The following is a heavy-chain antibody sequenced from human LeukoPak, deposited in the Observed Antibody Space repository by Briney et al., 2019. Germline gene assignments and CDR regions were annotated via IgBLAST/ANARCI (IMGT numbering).Heavy chain of an antibody. D-gene: IGHD3-22*01. J-gene: IGHJ4*02. Sequence: GGSLRLSCAASGFTFSSYWMHWARQAPGKGLVWVSRINSDGSSTSYADSVKGRFTISGDNAKNTLYLQMNSLRAEDTAVYYCARGDFYYYDSSGYYGDYWGQGTLVTVSS. CDR1: GFTFSSYW. CDR2: INSDGSST. CDR3: ARGDFYYYDSSGYYGDY. V-gene: IGHV3-74*01.